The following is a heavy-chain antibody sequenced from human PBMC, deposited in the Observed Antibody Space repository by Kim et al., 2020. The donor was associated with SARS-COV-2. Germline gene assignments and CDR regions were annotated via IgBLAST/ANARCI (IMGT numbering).Heavy chain of an antibody. CDR1: GYSFTSYW. CDR2: IYPGDSDT. CDR3: ARSTDPTAYYDILTGYQRGGFDY. Sequence: GESLKISCKGSGYSFTSYWIGWVRQMPGKGLEWMGIIYPGDSDTRYSPSFQGQVTISADKSISTAYLQWSSLKASDTAMYYCARSTDPTAYYDILTGYQRGGFDYWGQGTLVTVSS. V-gene: IGHV5-51*01. D-gene: IGHD3-9*01. J-gene: IGHJ4*02.